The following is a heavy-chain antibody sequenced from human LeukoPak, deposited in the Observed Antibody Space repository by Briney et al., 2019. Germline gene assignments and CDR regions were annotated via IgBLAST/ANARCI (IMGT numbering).Heavy chain of an antibody. J-gene: IGHJ4*02. CDR1: GFTFSSYG. CDR2: ISNDGSNK. D-gene: IGHD3-22*01. Sequence: GGSLGLSCVASGFTFSSYGMHWVRQAPGKGLEWVAVISNDGSNKHYADSVKGRFTISRDNSKSTLYLQMNSLRAEDTAVYYCAKENYYESSGYVDYWGQGTLVTVSS. V-gene: IGHV3-30*18. CDR3: AKENYYESSGYVDY.